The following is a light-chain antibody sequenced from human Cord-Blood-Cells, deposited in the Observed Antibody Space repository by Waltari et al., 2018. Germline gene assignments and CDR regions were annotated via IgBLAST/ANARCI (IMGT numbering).Light chain of an antibody. J-gene: IGKJ2*01. Sequence: DIQMTQSPSSLSASVGDRVTITWRASQGISNSLAWYQQKPGEDPKLLLCAACRMASGVPSRCSGSGSGTEYTLTISSLHPEDFATYYCQQYYSTPYTFGQGTKLEIK. CDR2: AAC. CDR3: QQYYSTPYT. CDR1: QGISNS. V-gene: IGKV1-NL1*01.